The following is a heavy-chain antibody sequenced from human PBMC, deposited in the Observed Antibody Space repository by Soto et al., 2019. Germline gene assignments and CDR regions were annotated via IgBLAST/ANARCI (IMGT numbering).Heavy chain of an antibody. J-gene: IGHJ4*02. Sequence: PSETLSLTCTVSGDSITSNSYFWAWIRQPPGKGLEWIGSIYYSGTTYYNPSLKSRVTISVDRSKNQFSLRLASVTAADTAVYYCARTLPNRQLFDSWSQGTLVTVSS. CDR2: IYYSGTT. CDR1: GDSITSNSYF. CDR3: ARTLPNRQLFDS. D-gene: IGHD1-1*01. V-gene: IGHV4-39*07.